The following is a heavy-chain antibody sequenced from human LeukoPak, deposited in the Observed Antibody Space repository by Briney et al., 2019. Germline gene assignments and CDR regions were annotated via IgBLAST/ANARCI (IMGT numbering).Heavy chain of an antibody. CDR2: INWNGGST. V-gene: IGHV3-20*04. CDR3: ARGLGRSSPPAFDI. D-gene: IGHD6-6*01. Sequence: PGGSLRLSCAASGFTFDDYGMSWVRQAPGKGLEWVSGINWNGGSTGYADSVKGRFTISRDNAKNSLYLQMNSLRAEDTALYYCARGLGRSSPPAFDIWGQGTMVTVSS. CDR1: GFTFDDYG. J-gene: IGHJ3*02.